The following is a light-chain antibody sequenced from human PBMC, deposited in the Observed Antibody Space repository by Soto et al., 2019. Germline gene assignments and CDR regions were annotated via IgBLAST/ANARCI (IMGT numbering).Light chain of an antibody. V-gene: IGKV3-20*01. Sequence: EIVLTQSPGTLSLSPGERATLSCRASQSVSSNLAWYQQKPGQAPRLLIYGASTRATGIPARFSGSGSGTEFTLTIRRLEPEDFAMYYCQHYGSSSITFGQGTRLEIK. CDR3: QHYGSSSIT. CDR2: GAS. J-gene: IGKJ5*01. CDR1: QSVSSN.